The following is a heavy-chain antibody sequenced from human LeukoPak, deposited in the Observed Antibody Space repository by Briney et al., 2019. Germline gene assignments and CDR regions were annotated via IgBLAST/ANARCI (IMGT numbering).Heavy chain of an antibody. J-gene: IGHJ1*01. CDR3: ATLDSTKSVL. V-gene: IGHV3-7*02. CDR2: VRKDGTEK. CDR1: GFTFGRDW. Sequence: GGSLRLSCVPSGFTFGRDWIRSVRPTPRKGVEWVACVRKDGTEKNYVVSVWGRFTVSVDNGKNSLYLQMNSRRAEDTAKYYCATLDSTKSVLWGRGTAVIVSS. D-gene: IGHD2-2*01.